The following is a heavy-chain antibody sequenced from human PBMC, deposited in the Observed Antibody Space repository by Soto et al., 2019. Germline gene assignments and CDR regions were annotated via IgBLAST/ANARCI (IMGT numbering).Heavy chain of an antibody. Sequence: EVQLLESGGGLVQPGGSLRLSCAASGFTFSSYAMSWVRQAPGKGLDWVSAISGSGGSTYYADSVKGRFTISRDNSKNTLYLQMNSLRAEDTAVYYCAKRGYCSSTSCYRSPPNFDYWGLGTLVTVSS. CDR1: GFTFSSYA. D-gene: IGHD2-2*02. V-gene: IGHV3-23*01. CDR3: AKRGYCSSTSCYRSPPNFDY. CDR2: ISGSGGST. J-gene: IGHJ4*02.